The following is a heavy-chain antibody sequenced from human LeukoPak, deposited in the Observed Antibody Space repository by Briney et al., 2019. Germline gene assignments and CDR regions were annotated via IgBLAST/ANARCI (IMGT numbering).Heavy chain of an antibody. CDR2: ISGRGGDT. CDR3: AELGITMIGGV. V-gene: IGHV3-23*01. CDR1: GFSFSSYA. J-gene: IGHJ6*04. D-gene: IGHD3-10*02. Sequence: GGTLRLSCTASGFSFSSYAMSWVRQAPGKGLEWVSTISGRGGDTYHADSVKGRFTISRDNSKNTLYLQMNSLRAEDTAVYYCAELGITMIGGVWGKGTTVTISS.